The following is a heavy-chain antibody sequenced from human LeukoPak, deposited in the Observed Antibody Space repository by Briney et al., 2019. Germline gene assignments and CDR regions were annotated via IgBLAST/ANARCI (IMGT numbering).Heavy chain of an antibody. Sequence: GGSLRLSCAASGFTFSSYAMRWVRQAPGKGLEWVSGVSGSGGSTYYADSVKGRFTISRDNSKNTLYLQMNSLRAEDTAIYYCAKPRAVGVNAFFDYWGQGTLVTVSS. V-gene: IGHV3-23*01. CDR3: AKPRAVGVNAFFDY. CDR2: VSGSGGST. J-gene: IGHJ4*02. CDR1: GFTFSSYA.